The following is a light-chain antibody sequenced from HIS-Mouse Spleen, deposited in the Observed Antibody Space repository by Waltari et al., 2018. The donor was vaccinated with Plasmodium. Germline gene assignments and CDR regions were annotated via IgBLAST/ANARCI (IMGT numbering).Light chain of an antibody. J-gene: IGKJ1*01. CDR3: QQSYSTWT. V-gene: IGKV1-39*01. CDR2: AAS. Sequence: DIQMTQSPSSLSASVGDRVTITCRASQTISSYLNWYQQKPGKAPKLLIYAASSLQSGVPSRFSGSGSGTDCTLTINSLQPEDFATYYCQQSYSTWTFGQGTKVEIK. CDR1: QTISSY.